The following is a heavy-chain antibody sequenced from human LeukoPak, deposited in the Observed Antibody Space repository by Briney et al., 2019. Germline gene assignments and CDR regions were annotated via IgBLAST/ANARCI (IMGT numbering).Heavy chain of an antibody. D-gene: IGHD2-2*01. CDR1: GFTFSSYG. CDR2: IRYDGSNK. Sequence: GGSLRLSCAASGFTFSSYGMHWVRQAPGKGLEWVAFIRYDGSNKYYADSVKGRFTISRDNSKNTLYLQMNSLRAEDTAVYYCAKEVGVLGYCNSTSCYGPFDYWGQGTLVTVSS. CDR3: AKEVGVLGYCNSTSCYGPFDY. V-gene: IGHV3-30*02. J-gene: IGHJ4*02.